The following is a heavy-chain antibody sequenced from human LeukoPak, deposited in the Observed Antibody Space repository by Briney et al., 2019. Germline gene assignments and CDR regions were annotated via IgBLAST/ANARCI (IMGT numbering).Heavy chain of an antibody. CDR1: GGSIDSRSYY. J-gene: IGHJ6*02. V-gene: IGHV4-61*01. Sequence: SETLSLTCTVSGGSIDSRSYYWSWIRQPPGKGLEWIGYIYYSGSTNYNPSLKSRVTISVDTSKNQFSLKLSSVTAADTAVYYCARGAGYSSSWNYYGMDVWGQGTTVTVSS. CDR3: ARGAGYSSSWNYYGMDV. CDR2: IYYSGST. D-gene: IGHD6-13*01.